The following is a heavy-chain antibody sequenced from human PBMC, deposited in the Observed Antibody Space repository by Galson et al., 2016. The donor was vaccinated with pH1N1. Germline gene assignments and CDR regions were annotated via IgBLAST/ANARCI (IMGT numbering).Heavy chain of an antibody. Sequence: SVKVSCKASGYTFTAYYMHWVRQAPGQGLEWMGWINPKSGGTTYAQKFQGRVTMTSDTSTNTVSMELSSLKSDDTAVYSCARDLARQHDYWGQGTLVTVSS. J-gene: IGHJ4*02. CDR1: GYTFTAYY. CDR3: ARDLARQHDY. V-gene: IGHV1-2*02. CDR2: INPKSGGT.